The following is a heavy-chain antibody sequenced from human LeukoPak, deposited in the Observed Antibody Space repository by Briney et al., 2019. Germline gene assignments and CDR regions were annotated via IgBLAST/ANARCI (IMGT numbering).Heavy chain of an antibody. CDR2: ISSSSSYI. J-gene: IGHJ4*02. CDR3: ARGPRKITPEYYFDY. D-gene: IGHD4-23*01. V-gene: IGHV3-21*01. CDR1: GFTFNNAW. Sequence: GGSLRLSCATSGFTFNNAWMNWVRQAPGKGLEWVSSISSSSSYIYYADSVKGRFTISRDNAKNSLYLQMNSLRAEDTAVYYCARGPRKITPEYYFDYWGRGTLVTVSS.